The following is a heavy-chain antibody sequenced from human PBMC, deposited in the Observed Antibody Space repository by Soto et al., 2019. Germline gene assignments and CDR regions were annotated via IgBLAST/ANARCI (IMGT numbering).Heavy chain of an antibody. Sequence: SETLSLTCTVSGGSISSGDYYWSWIRQAPGKGLEWIGYIYYSGSTYYNPSLKSRVTISVDTSKNQFSLKLSSVTAAAPAVYYCSSDKITGLFDYWGQGTLVTVSS. CDR1: GGSISSGDYY. D-gene: IGHD2-8*02. J-gene: IGHJ4*01. V-gene: IGHV4-30-4*01. CDR2: IYYSGST. CDR3: SSDKITGLFDY.